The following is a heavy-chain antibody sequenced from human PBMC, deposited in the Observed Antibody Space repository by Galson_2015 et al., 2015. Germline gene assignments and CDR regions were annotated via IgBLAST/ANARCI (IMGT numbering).Heavy chain of an antibody. CDR1: GFIFSTYG. Sequence: SLRLSCAASGFIFSTYGMHWVRQAPGKGLEWVADIWNDGSNTYYADSVKGRFTISRDNSKNTLYLQMNSLRAEDTAVYYCARDLLVDSLDYSGQGTLVTVSS. CDR2: IWNDGSNT. J-gene: IGHJ4*02. CDR3: ARDLLVDSLDY. V-gene: IGHV3-33*01. D-gene: IGHD2-8*02.